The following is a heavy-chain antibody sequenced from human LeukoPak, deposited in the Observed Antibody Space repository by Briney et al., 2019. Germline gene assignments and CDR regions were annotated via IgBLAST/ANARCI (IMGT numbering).Heavy chain of an antibody. Sequence: GGSLRLSCAASGFTFDDYGMGWVRQAPGKGLEWVSGINWNGGSTGYADSVKGRFTISRDNAKNSLYLQMNSLRAEDTALYYCARVNYGSGSYTYYFDYWGQGTLVTVSS. CDR2: INWNGGST. V-gene: IGHV3-20*04. CDR1: GFTFDDYG. D-gene: IGHD3-10*01. CDR3: ARVNYGSGSYTYYFDY. J-gene: IGHJ4*02.